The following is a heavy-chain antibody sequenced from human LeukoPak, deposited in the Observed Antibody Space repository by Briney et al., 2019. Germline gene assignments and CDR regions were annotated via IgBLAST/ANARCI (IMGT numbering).Heavy chain of an antibody. Sequence: VKVSCKASGYTFTGYYMHWVRQAPGQGLEWMGWINPNSGGTNYAQKFQGRVTMTGDTSISTAYMELSRLRSDDTAVYYCARDDKWELRRSSYFDYWGQGTLVTVSS. D-gene: IGHD1-26*01. J-gene: IGHJ4*02. CDR2: INPNSGGT. CDR1: GYTFTGYY. V-gene: IGHV1-2*02. CDR3: ARDDKWELRRSSYFDY.